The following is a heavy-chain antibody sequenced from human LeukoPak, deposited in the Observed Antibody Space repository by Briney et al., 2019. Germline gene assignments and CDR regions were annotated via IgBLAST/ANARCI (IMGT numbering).Heavy chain of an antibody. CDR1: GYTFSSYA. CDR3: ARVSGWYWFDQ. CDR2: ISRDGRIT. D-gene: IGHD6-19*01. J-gene: IGHJ5*02. Sequence: PGGSLRLSREGSGYTFSSYATHWVRHAPGKGLEYVAAISRDGRITYYANFVKGRFTISRDNSKNTLYLQMGSLRTEDMAVFNCARVSGWYWFDQWGQGTLVTVSS. V-gene: IGHV3-64*01.